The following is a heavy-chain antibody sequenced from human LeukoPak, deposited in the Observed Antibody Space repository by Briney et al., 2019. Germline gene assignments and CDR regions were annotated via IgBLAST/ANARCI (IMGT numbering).Heavy chain of an antibody. Sequence: SVKVSCKASGGTFSSYAISWVRQAPGQGLEWMGGIIPIFGTANYAQKFQGRVTITADESTSTAYMELSSLRSEDTAVYYCARAWEVYYCDSSGYSDFDYWGQGTLVTVSS. CDR2: IIPIFGTA. CDR1: GGTFSSYA. V-gene: IGHV1-69*13. J-gene: IGHJ4*02. CDR3: ARAWEVYYCDSSGYSDFDY. D-gene: IGHD3-22*01.